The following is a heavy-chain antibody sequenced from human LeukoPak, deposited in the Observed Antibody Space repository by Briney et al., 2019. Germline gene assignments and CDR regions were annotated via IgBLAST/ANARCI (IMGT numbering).Heavy chain of an antibody. CDR2: IYHSGST. CDR3: ARLPRIAVAGTLVDY. D-gene: IGHD6-19*01. CDR1: GGSISSSNW. Sequence: SGTLSLTCAVSGGSISSSNWWSWVRQPPGKGLEWIGEIYHSGSTNYNPSLKSRVTISVDTSKNQFSLKLSSVTAADTAVYYCARLPRIAVAGTLVDYWGQGTLVTVSS. V-gene: IGHV4-4*02. J-gene: IGHJ4*02.